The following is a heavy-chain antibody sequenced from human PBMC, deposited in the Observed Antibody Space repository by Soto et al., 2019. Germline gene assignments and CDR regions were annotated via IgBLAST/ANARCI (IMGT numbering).Heavy chain of an antibody. CDR2: IYYSGST. Sequence: QVQLQESGPGLVKPSETLSLTCTVSGGSISSYYWSWIRQPPGKGLEWIGYIYYSGSTNYNPSLKSRVTISVDTSKNQFCLKLSSVTAADTAVYYCARGGGKWFGELFHGWGVFDYWGQGTLVTVSS. J-gene: IGHJ4*02. D-gene: IGHD3-10*01. CDR3: ARGGGKWFGELFHGWGVFDY. V-gene: IGHV4-59*01. CDR1: GGSISSYY.